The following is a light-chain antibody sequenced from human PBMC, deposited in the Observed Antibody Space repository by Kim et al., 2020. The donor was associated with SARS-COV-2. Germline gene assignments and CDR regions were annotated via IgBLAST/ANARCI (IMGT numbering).Light chain of an antibody. CDR3: QQYDSYPNT. V-gene: IGKV1D-16*01. J-gene: IGKJ5*01. CDR2: VAS. Sequence: ASVGDRVTITCRASRDISNWVAWYQQKPGKAPKSLIFVASNLQSGVPPRFSGAGSGTDFSLTINGLQPEDFATYFCQQYDSYPNTFGQGTRLEIK. CDR1: RDISNW.